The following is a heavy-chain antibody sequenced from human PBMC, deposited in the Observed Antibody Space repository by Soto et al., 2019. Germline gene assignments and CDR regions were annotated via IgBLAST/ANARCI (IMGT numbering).Heavy chain of an antibody. D-gene: IGHD3-9*01. CDR3: ARSAHYDILTGYYPFAP. CDR1: GYSFTSYW. V-gene: IGHV5-51*01. Sequence: GESLKISCKGSGYSFTSYWIGWVRQMPGKGLEWMGIIYPGDSDTRYSPSFQGQVTISADKSISTAYLQWSSLKASDTAMYYCARSAHYDILTGYYPFAPWGQGTLVTVSS. J-gene: IGHJ5*02. CDR2: IYPGDSDT.